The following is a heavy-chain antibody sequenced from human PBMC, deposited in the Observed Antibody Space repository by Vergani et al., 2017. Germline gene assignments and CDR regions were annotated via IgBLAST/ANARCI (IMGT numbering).Heavy chain of an antibody. D-gene: IGHD2-21*02. CDR3: ARDTCGGDCYSSPNSYYYGRDV. J-gene: IGHJ6*02. CDR1: GGTFSSYA. Sequence: QVQLVQSGAEVKKPGSSVKVSCKASGGTFSSYAISWVRQAPGQGLEWMGRIIPILGIANYAQKFQGRVTITADKSTSTAYMELSSLRSEDTAVYYCARDTCGGDCYSSPNSYYYGRDVWGQGP. V-gene: IGHV1-69*04. CDR2: IIPILGIA.